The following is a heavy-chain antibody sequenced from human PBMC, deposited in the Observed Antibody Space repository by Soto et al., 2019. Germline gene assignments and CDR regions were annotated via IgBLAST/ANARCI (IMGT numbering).Heavy chain of an antibody. D-gene: IGHD6-13*01. V-gene: IGHV3-13*01. CDR2: IGTAGDT. Sequence: GGSLRLSCAASGFTFSSYDMHWVRQATGKGLEWVSAIGTAGDTYYPGSVKGRFTISRENAKNSLYLQMNSLRAEDTAVYYCARETSSWYYFDYWGQGTLVTVSS. CDR1: GFTFSSYD. J-gene: IGHJ4*02. CDR3: ARETSSWYYFDY.